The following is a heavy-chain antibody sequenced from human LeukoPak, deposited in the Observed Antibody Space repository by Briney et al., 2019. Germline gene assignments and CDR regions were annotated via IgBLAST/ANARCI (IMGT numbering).Heavy chain of an antibody. CDR1: GGTFSSYA. J-gene: IGHJ4*02. V-gene: IGHV1-69*04. D-gene: IGHD2-15*01. CDR3: ARMVGGEGY. Sequence: GASVKVSCKASGGTFSSYAISWVRQAPGQGLEWMGRIIPIFGIANYAQKFQGRVTITADKSTSTAYMELSSLRSEDTAVYYCARMVGGEGYWGQGTLVTVSS. CDR2: IIPIFGIA.